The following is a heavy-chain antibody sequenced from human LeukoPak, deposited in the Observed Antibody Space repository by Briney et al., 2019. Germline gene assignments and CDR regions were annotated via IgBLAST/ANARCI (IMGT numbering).Heavy chain of an antibody. CDR3: ARLGHYYDSSGVLDY. J-gene: IGHJ4*02. Sequence: GESLKIPCKGSGYSFTSYWIAWVRQMPGKGLEWMAIIYPGDSDTRYSPSFQGQVTISADKTISTAYLQWSSLKASDIAMYYCARLGHYYDSSGVLDYWGQGTLVTVSS. D-gene: IGHD3-22*01. CDR1: GYSFTSYW. CDR2: IYPGDSDT. V-gene: IGHV5-51*01.